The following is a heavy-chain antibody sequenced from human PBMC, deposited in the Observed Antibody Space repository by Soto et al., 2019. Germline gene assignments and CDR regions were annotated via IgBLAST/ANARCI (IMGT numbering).Heavy chain of an antibody. J-gene: IGHJ6*03. CDR3: ARSRGEGSISRGYYYYMEV. V-gene: IGHV2-70*11. CDR2: IDWDDDK. CDR1: GFSLINNGIC. Sequence: SFPTLGNPTQTLTLTCTFSGFSLINNGICVNCILQPSGKALEWLARIDWDDDKYYSTSLKTRVTISKDTSKNQVVLTMTNMDPVDTATYYCARSRGEGSISRGYYYYMEVWGKGTTVTVSS. D-gene: IGHD3-10*01.